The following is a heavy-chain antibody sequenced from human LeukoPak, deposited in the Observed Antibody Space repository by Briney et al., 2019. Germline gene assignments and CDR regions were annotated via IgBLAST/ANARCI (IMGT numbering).Heavy chain of an antibody. J-gene: IGHJ3*02. CDR2: ISSSGST. V-gene: IGHV4-61*02. Sequence: KPSETLSLTCTVSGDSISSGDYYWSWIRQPAGTGLEWIGRISSSGSTNYNPSLKSRVTISVDTSKNQFSLKLSSVTAADTAVYFCARGPYSYDSSGAFDIWGQGTMVTVSS. D-gene: IGHD3-22*01. CDR1: GDSISSGDYY. CDR3: ARGPYSYDSSGAFDI.